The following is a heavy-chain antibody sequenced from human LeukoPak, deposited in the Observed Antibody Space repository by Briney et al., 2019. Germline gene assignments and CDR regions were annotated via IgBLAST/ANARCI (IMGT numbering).Heavy chain of an antibody. CDR1: GYTFTSYY. CDR2: INPSGGST. Sequence: GASVKVSCKASGYTFTSYYMHWVRQAPGRGLEWMGIINPSGGSTSYAQKFQGRVTMTRDTSTSTVYMELSSLRSEDTAVYYCARDGTGTKPDYWGQGTLVTVSS. D-gene: IGHD1-7*01. J-gene: IGHJ4*02. CDR3: ARDGTGTKPDY. V-gene: IGHV1-46*01.